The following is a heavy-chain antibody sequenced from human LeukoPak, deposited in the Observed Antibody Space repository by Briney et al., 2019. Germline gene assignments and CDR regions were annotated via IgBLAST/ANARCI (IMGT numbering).Heavy chain of an antibody. CDR3: AKDPHPFLPSGSYYFDY. Sequence: PGGSLRLSCAASGFTFSNYAVTWVRQASGKGLEWVSAISGSGDSTYYADSVKGRFTISRDNSKNTLYLQMNSLRAEDTAVYYCAKDPHPFLPSGSYYFDYWGQGTLVTVSS. D-gene: IGHD1-26*01. V-gene: IGHV3-23*01. CDR1: GFTFSNYA. CDR2: ISGSGDST. J-gene: IGHJ4*02.